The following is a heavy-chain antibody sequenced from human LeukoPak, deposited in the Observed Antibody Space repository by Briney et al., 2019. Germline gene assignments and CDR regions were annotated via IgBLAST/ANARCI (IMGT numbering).Heavy chain of an antibody. J-gene: IGHJ5*02. CDR1: GCSISSSSYY. V-gene: IGHV4-39*01. CDR3: ARNKYYYGSGNYGVPNWFDP. CDR2: IYYSGST. D-gene: IGHD3-10*01. Sequence: PSETLSLTCTVSGCSISSSSYYWGWIRQPPGKGLEWIGRIYYSGSTYYNPSLKSRVTISVDTSKNQFSLKLNSVTAADTAVYYCARNKYYYGSGNYGVPNWFDPWGQGTLVTVSS.